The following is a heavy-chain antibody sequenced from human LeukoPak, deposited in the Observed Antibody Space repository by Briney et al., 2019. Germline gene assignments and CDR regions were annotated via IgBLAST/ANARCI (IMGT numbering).Heavy chain of an antibody. Sequence: SETLSLTCTVSGGSISSSSYYWGWIRQPPGKGLEWIGSIYYSGSTYYNPSLKSRVTISVDTSKNQFSLKLSSVTAADTAVYYCARIPFPTKYPAVDYWGQGTLVTVSS. D-gene: IGHD2-2*01. CDR1: GGSISSSSYY. CDR2: IYYSGST. J-gene: IGHJ4*02. V-gene: IGHV4-39*07. CDR3: ARIPFPTKYPAVDY.